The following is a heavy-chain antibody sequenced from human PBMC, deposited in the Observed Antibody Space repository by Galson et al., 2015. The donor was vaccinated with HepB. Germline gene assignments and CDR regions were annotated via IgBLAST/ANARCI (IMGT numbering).Heavy chain of an antibody. V-gene: IGHV3-23*01. CDR3: AKVRRPDCINGICSDYYYGMDV. CDR1: GFTFTTYA. CDR2: VSANGGST. Sequence: SLRLSCAASGFTFTTYAMSWVRQAPGKGLEWVSVVSANGGSTYYTDTVKGQLIISRDNSKSTLFLQMNSLRAEDTAVYYCAKVRRPDCINGICSDYYYGMDVWGQGTTVTVSS. D-gene: IGHD2-8*01. J-gene: IGHJ6*02.